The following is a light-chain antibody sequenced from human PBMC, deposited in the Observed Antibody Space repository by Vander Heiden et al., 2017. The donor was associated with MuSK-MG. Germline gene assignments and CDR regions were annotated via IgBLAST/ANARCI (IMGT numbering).Light chain of an antibody. CDR3: CSYAGSSTLVV. CDR2: EGS. CDR1: SSAVITYNL. J-gene: IGLJ2*01. V-gene: IGLV2-23*03. Sequence: HSALPHPPSESASPGPSITISCPATSSAVITYNLVSWYQQHPGKAPKLMIYEGSKRPSGVSNRFSGSKSGNTASPTISGLEAEEEADYYCCSYAGSSTLVVFGGGTKLTVL.